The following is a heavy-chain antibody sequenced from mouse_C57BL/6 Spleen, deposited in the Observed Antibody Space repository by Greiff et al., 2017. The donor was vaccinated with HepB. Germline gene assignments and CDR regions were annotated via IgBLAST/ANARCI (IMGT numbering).Heavy chain of an antibody. CDR3: VRHPGNYAMDY. CDR2: IRSKSNNYAT. V-gene: IGHV10-1*01. CDR1: GFSFNTYA. J-gene: IGHJ4*01. D-gene: IGHD4-1*01. Sequence: EVKLVESGGGLVQPKGSLKLSCAASGFSFNTYAMNLVRQAPGKGLEWVARIRSKSNNYATYYADSVKDRFTISRDDSESMLYLQMNNLKTEDTAMYYCVRHPGNYAMDYWGQGTSVTVSS.